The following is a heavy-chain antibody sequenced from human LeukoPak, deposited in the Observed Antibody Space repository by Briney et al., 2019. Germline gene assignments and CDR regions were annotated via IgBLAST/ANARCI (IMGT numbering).Heavy chain of an antibody. J-gene: IGHJ6*02. CDR3: ARDRSLYYDFWSGYEAGEGYGMDV. V-gene: IGHV1-2*06. CDR1: GYTFTGYY. D-gene: IGHD3-3*01. Sequence: EASVKVSCKASGYTFTGYYMHWVRQAPGQGLEWMGRINPNSGGTNYAQKFQGRVTMTRDTSISTAYMELSRLRSEDTAVYYCARDRSLYYDFWSGYEAGEGYGMDVWGQGTTVTVSS. CDR2: INPNSGGT.